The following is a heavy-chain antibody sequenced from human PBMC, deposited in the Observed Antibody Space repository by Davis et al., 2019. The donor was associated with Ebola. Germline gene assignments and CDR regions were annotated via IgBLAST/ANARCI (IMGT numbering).Heavy chain of an antibody. CDR1: GFTFSDYY. J-gene: IGHJ6*02. D-gene: IGHD2-2*01. CDR2: ISGSGGST. Sequence: GESLKISCAASGFTFSDYYMSWIRQAPGKGLEWVSAISGSGGSTYYADSVKGRFTISRDNSKNTLYLQMNSLRAEDTAVYYCAKGVNIVVVPAAIRYYYYGMDVWGQGTTVTVSS. CDR3: AKGVNIVVVPAAIRYYYYGMDV. V-gene: IGHV3-23*01.